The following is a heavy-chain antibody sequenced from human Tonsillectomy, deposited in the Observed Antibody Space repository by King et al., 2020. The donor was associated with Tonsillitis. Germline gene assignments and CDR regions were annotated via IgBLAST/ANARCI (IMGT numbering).Heavy chain of an antibody. CDR3: ARHGITMVRGVIITVDY. CDR1: GFSFTSYW. CDR2: IDPSDSYT. V-gene: IGHV5-10-1*03. D-gene: IGHD3-10*01. Sequence: VQLVESGAEVKKPGESLRISCKGSGFSFTSYWISWVRQMPGKGLEWMGRIDPSDSYTNYSPSFQGHVTISADKSISTAYLQWSSLKASDTAMYYRARHGITMVRGVIITVDYWGQGTLVTVSS. J-gene: IGHJ4*02.